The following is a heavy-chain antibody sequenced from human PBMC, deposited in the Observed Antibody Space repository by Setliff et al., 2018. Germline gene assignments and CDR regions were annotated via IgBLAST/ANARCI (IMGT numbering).Heavy chain of an antibody. V-gene: IGHV3-53*01. CDR3: AREGGDYFDY. J-gene: IGHJ4*02. CDR1: GFTVSSNY. Sequence: GGSLRPSCAASGFTVSSNYMSWVRQAPGKGLEWVSVIYSGGSTYYADSVKGRFTISRDNSKNTLYLQMNSLRAEDTVVYYCAREGGDYFDYWGQGTLVTVSS. CDR2: IYSGGST.